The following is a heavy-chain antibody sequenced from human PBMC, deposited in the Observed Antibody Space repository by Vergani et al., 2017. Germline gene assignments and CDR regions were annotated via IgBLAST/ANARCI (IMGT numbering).Heavy chain of an antibody. Sequence: QVQLVQSGAEVKKPGSSVKVSCKASGGTFNNYAISWVRQAPGQGLEWMGGILPIFGTTNYAQKFQVRVTITADESTSTAYMELSSLRSEDTAVYYCARVTYYYDSSGYYSYWGQGTLVTVSS. D-gene: IGHD3-22*01. CDR2: ILPIFGTT. V-gene: IGHV1-69*01. J-gene: IGHJ4*02. CDR1: GGTFNNYA. CDR3: ARVTYYYDSSGYYSY.